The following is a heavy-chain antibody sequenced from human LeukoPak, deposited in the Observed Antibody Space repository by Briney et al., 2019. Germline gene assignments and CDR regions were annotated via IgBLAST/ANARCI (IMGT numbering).Heavy chain of an antibody. CDR1: GYSISSTYY. V-gene: IGHV4-38-2*01. CDR3: ARTHTYYDVLTGPLIDY. D-gene: IGHD3-9*01. J-gene: IGHJ4*02. Sequence: EPSETLSLTCSVSGYSISSTYYWVWIRQPPGKGLEWIGSIYHSGSTHYNPALKSRVTISVDMSKNQFSLKLSSVTAADTAVYYCARTHTYYDVLTGPLIDYWGQGTLVTVSS. CDR2: IYHSGST.